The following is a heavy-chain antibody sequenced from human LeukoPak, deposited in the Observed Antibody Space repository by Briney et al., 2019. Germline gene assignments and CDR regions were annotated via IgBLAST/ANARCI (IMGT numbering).Heavy chain of an antibody. CDR1: GFSFISYG. V-gene: IGHV3-30*18. Sequence: GGSLRLSCAASGFSFISYGMHWVRQAPGKGLEWVGVISDDGRNKKYADSVKGRFTISRDNSKDTLYLQMNSLRDEDTAVYCCAKRPSDYCGYLGHGWFDPWGQGTLVTVSS. D-gene: IGHD5-12*01. CDR3: AKRPSDYCGYLGHGWFDP. CDR2: ISDDGRNK. J-gene: IGHJ5*02.